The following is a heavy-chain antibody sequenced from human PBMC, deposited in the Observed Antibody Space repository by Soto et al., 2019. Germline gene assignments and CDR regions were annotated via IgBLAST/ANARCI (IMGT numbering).Heavy chain of an antibody. J-gene: IGHJ6*02. Sequence: SETLSLTCAVYGGSFSGYSWSWIRQPPGKGLEWIGYIYHSGSTYYNPSLKSRVTISVDRSKNQFSLKLSSVTAADTAVYYCARLTTVTRSLGYYYGMDVWGQGTTVTVSS. CDR3: ARLTTVTRSLGYYYGMDV. V-gene: IGHV4-30-2*01. D-gene: IGHD4-17*01. CDR1: GGSFSGYS. CDR2: IYHSGST.